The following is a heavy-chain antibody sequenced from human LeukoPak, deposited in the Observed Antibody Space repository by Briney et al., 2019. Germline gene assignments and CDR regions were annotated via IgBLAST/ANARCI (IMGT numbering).Heavy chain of an antibody. J-gene: IGHJ4*02. CDR3: AREIGIAAAGANYYFDY. D-gene: IGHD6-13*01. CDR1: GYSIRSAYY. V-gene: IGHV4-38-2*02. Sequence: SETLSLTCAVSGYSIRSAYYWGWVRQSPGKRLEWIGSLFHSGSTYYNPSLKSPVTILVESSKNQFSLKLSSVTAADTAVYYCAREIGIAAAGANYYFDYWGQGTLVTVSP. CDR2: LFHSGST.